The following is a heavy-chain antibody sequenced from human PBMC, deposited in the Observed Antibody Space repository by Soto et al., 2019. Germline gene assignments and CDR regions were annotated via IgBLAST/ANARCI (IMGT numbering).Heavy chain of an antibody. CDR3: AAGYCSGGSCRSHYYYYGMDV. CDR2: IVVGSGNT. Sequence: SVKVSCKASGFTFTSSAVQWVRQARGQRLEWIGWIVVGSGNTNYAQKFQERVTITRDMSTSTAYMELSSLRSEDTAVYYCAAGYCSGGSCRSHYYYYGMDVWGQGTTVTVSS. J-gene: IGHJ6*02. CDR1: GFTFTSSA. D-gene: IGHD2-15*01. V-gene: IGHV1-58*01.